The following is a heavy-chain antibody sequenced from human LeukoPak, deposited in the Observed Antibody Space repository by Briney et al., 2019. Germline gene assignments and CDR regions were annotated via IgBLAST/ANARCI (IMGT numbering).Heavy chain of an antibody. V-gene: IGHV4-59*08. Sequence: SETLSLTCTVSGGSISSYYWSWIRQPPGKGLEWIGYIYYSGSTNYNPSLKSRVTISVDTSKNQFSLKLSSVTAADTAVYYCASLYYDILTGPTRNNWFDPWGQGTLVTVSS. J-gene: IGHJ5*02. CDR1: GGSISSYY. D-gene: IGHD3-9*01. CDR3: ASLYYDILTGPTRNNWFDP. CDR2: IYYSGST.